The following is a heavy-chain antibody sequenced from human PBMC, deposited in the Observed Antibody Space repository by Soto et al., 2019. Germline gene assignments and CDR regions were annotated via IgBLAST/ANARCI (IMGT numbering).Heavy chain of an antibody. J-gene: IGHJ4*02. V-gene: IGHV3-30*18. Sequence: QVQLVESGEGVVQPGRSLRLSCLASGLTFNRAGMHWVRQAPGKGLEWVAVISDDGRTGYYADSVKGRFTISRDNSKNTLYLQMNSLRVEDTAVYYCAKDKGKTYFDYWGQGILVTVSS. CDR1: GLTFNRAG. CDR3: AKDKGKTYFDY. CDR2: ISDDGRTG.